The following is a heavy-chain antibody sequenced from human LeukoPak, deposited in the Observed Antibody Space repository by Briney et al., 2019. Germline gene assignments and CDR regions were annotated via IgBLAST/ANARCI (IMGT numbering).Heavy chain of an antibody. CDR3: ARVGYSSSWSEYYYYYYMDV. V-gene: IGHV3-23*01. CDR1: GFIFSSYG. CDR2: IGGRGGSA. J-gene: IGHJ6*03. D-gene: IGHD6-13*01. Sequence: PGGSLRLSCAASGFIFSSYGMSWVRQTPGKGLEWVSAIGGRGGSAYYADSVKGRFTISRDNSKNTLYLQMNSLRAEDTALYYCARVGYSSSWSEYYYYYYMDVWGKGTTVTVSS.